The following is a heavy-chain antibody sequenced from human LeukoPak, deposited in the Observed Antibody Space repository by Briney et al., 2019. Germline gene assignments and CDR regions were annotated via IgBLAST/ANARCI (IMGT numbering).Heavy chain of an antibody. CDR1: GFTFDDYA. CDR3: AKIMVSGWYSGY. CDR2: ISGSGGST. V-gene: IGHV3-23*01. D-gene: IGHD6-19*01. J-gene: IGHJ4*02. Sequence: PGGSLRLSCAASGFTFDDYAMHWVRQAPGKGLKWVSAISGSGGSTYYADSVKGRFTISRDNSKNTLYLQMNSLRAEDTAVYYCAKIMVSGWYSGYWGQGTLVTVSS.